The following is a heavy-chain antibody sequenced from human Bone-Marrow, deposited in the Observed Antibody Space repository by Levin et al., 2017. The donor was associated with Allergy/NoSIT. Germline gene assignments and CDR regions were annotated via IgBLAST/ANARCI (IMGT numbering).Heavy chain of an antibody. V-gene: IGHV1-2*06. D-gene: IGHD3-16*02. CDR2: INPNSGGT. CDR1: GYTFTGYY. CDR3: ARADYIWGSYRPHFDY. J-gene: IGHJ4*02. Sequence: ASVKVSCKASGYTFTGYYMHWVRQAPGQGLEWMGRINPNSGGTNYAQKFQGRVTMTRDTSISTAYMELSRLRSDDTAVYYCARADYIWGSYRPHFDYWGQGTLVTVSS.